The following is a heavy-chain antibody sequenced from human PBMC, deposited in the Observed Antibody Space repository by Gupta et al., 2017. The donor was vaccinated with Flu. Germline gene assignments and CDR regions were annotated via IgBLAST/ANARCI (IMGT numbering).Heavy chain of an antibody. CDR3: ASLADGGGDCYTALDY. J-gene: IGHJ4*02. D-gene: IGHD2-21*01. V-gene: IGHV4-59*01. Sequence: QVQLQESGPGLVKHSETLSLTCTVSGGSISSYSWSWIRQTPGKGLEGIGYIYYSGSTNYTRDLKRRVTISVETSKNQCSLKLSSVTAAVTAVYYCASLADGGGDCYTALDYGGQGTMVTVSS. CDR2: IYYSGST. CDR1: GGSISSYS.